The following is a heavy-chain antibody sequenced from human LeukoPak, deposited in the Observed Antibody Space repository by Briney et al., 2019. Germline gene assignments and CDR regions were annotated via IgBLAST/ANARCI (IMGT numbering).Heavy chain of an antibody. CDR1: GFTFSSYA. Sequence: GGSLRLSCAASGFTFSSYAMHWVRQAPGKGLESVAVISYDGSNKYYADSVKGRFTISRDNSKNTLYLQMNSLRAEDTAVYYCASSDTGYFDYWGQGTLVTVSS. CDR2: ISYDGSNK. CDR3: ASSDTGYFDY. J-gene: IGHJ4*02. V-gene: IGHV3-30*04. D-gene: IGHD1-14*01.